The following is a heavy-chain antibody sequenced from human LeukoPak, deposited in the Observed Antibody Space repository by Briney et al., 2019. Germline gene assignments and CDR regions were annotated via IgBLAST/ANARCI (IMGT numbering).Heavy chain of an antibody. D-gene: IGHD1-1*01. CDR2: ISNDGSNK. V-gene: IGHV3-30*18. Sequence: GGSLRLSCEGSGFTFSNYWMGWVRQAPGKGLGWVAVISNDGSNKYYADSVKGRFTISRDNSKNTLHLQMNSLRAEDTAVYYCAKGLGYNWNDGHFDYWGQGTLVTVSS. CDR1: GFTFSNYW. CDR3: AKGLGYNWNDGHFDY. J-gene: IGHJ4*02.